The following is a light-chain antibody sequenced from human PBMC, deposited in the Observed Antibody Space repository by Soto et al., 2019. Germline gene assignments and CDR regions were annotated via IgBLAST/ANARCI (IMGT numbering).Light chain of an antibody. Sequence: DIVMTQSPDSLAVSLGERATINCKSSRSVLYNPNNKNYLAWYQQKPRQPPKLLIYWASTRESGVPDRFSGSGSETDFTLTISSLQAEDVAVYYCQQSYSAQTFGQGTKVEIK. J-gene: IGKJ1*01. CDR1: RSVLYNPNNKNY. CDR3: QQSYSAQT. V-gene: IGKV4-1*01. CDR2: WAS.